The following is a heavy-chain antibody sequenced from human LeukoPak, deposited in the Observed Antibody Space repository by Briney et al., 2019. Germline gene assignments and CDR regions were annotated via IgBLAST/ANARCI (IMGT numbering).Heavy chain of an antibody. CDR1: GFTFSNYA. D-gene: IGHD2/OR15-2a*01. Sequence: RGSLRLSCAASGFTFSNYAMSWVRQVPGKGLEWVSSINGRGGSTYYADSVKGRFTISRDNSKNTLYLQMNSLRAEDTAIYYCARSGLSRFGFWGQGTLVTVSS. CDR2: INGRGGST. CDR3: ARSGLSRFGF. J-gene: IGHJ4*02. V-gene: IGHV3-23*01.